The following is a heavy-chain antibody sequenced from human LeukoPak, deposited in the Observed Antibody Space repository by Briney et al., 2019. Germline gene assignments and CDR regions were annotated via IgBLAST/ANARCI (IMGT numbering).Heavy chain of an antibody. V-gene: IGHV4-4*07. CDR3: ARIAKRGELDY. D-gene: IGHD3-16*01. CDR2: IYTSGST. Sequence: SETLSLTCTVSGGSISSYYWSWIRQPAGKGLEGIGRIYTSGSTNYNPSLKSRVTVSVDTSKNQFSLKLSSVTAADTAVYYCARIAKRGELDYWGQGTLVTVSS. J-gene: IGHJ4*02. CDR1: GGSISSYY.